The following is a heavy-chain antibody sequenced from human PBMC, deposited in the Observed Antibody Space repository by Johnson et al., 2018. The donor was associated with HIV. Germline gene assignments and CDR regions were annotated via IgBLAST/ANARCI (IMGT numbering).Heavy chain of an antibody. Sequence: VQLVESGGGLVQPGGSLRLSCAASGFNVSSNYMSWVRQAPGKGLEWVSVIFRGDSTYYADSVRGRFTISRDSFKNTLYLQMNSLRAEDAAVYYCASTYYNFWSGPPRSAFDIWGQGTMVTVSS. CDR2: IFRGDST. CDR3: ASTYYNFWSGPPRSAFDI. J-gene: IGHJ3*02. V-gene: IGHV3-66*01. CDR1: GFNVSSNY. D-gene: IGHD3-3*01.